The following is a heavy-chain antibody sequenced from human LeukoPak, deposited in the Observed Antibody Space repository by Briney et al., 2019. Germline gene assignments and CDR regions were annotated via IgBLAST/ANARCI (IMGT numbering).Heavy chain of an antibody. CDR3: AVSSCIDP. Sequence: GGSLRLSCAASGFTFSGFWMHWVRHAPGKGLVWVSCISFDGSDAPYADSVKGRFTISRDNAKNTLHLQIDSLTVQDTAVYYCAVSSCIDPWGQGTLVTVSS. CDR2: ISFDGSDA. V-gene: IGHV3-74*01. J-gene: IGHJ5*02. CDR1: GFTFSGFW. D-gene: IGHD1-14*01.